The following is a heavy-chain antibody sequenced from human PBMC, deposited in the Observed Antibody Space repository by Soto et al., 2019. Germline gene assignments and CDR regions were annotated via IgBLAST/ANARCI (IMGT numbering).Heavy chain of an antibody. J-gene: IGHJ6*02. Sequence: SETLSLTCTVSGGSISSYYWSWIRQPPGKGLEWIGYIYYSGSTNYNPSLKSRVTISVDTSKNQFSLKLSSVTAADTAVYYCAGYGSGFNGMDVWGQGTTVT. CDR3: AGYGSGFNGMDV. V-gene: IGHV4-59*01. D-gene: IGHD3-10*01. CDR2: IYYSGST. CDR1: GGSISSYY.